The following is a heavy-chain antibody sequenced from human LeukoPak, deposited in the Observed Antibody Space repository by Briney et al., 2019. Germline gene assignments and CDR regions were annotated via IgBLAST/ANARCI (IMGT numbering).Heavy chain of an antibody. J-gene: IGHJ5*02. CDR2: INHSGGT. D-gene: IGHD3-10*01. V-gene: IGHV4-34*01. Sequence: SETLSLTCAVYGGSFSGYYWSWIRQPPGKGLEWIGEINHSGGTNYNPSLKSRVTISVDTSKNQFSLKLSSVTAADTAVYYCAXGGXXLWFXELSATNWFDPWGQGTLVTVSS. CDR1: GGSFSGYY. CDR3: AXGGXXLWFXELSATNWFDP.